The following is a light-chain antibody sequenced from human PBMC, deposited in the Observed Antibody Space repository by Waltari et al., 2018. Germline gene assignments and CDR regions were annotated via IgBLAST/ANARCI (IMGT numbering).Light chain of an antibody. J-gene: IGLJ2*01. CDR2: GNS. CDR1: SPHIGAGYA. Sequence: QSVLTQPPSVSGAPGQRVTISCTGPSPHIGAGYALHWYQQLPGTAPKLLIHGNSIRPSGVPDRFSGSKSGTSASLAITGLQAEDEADYYCQSYDNSLRRLFGGGTKLTVL. CDR3: QSYDNSLRRL. V-gene: IGLV1-40*01.